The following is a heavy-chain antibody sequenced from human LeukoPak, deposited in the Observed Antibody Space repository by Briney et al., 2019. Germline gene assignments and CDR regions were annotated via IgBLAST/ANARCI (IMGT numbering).Heavy chain of an antibody. CDR1: GGSISSGGYY. CDR3: AREGNYCSGGSCYPGWFDP. Sequence: SETLSLTCTFSGGSISSGGYYWSWIRQHPGKGLEWIGYIYYSGSTYYNPSLKSRVTISVDTSKNQFSLKLSSVTAADTAVYYCAREGNYCSGGSCYPGWFDPWGRGTLVTVSS. CDR2: IYYSGST. J-gene: IGHJ5*02. V-gene: IGHV4-31*03. D-gene: IGHD2-15*01.